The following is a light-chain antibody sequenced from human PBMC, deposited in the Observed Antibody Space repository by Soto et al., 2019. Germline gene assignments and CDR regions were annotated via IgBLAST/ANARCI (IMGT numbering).Light chain of an antibody. Sequence: QSALTQPPSVSGAPGQRVTISCTGSSSNIGAGYDVHWYQHLPGTAPKLLIYRDTNRPSGVPDRFSGSKSGTSASLAITGLQAEDEADYYCQSYDSSLSGSVFGGGTQLTVL. V-gene: IGLV1-40*01. CDR3: QSYDSSLSGSV. J-gene: IGLJ2*01. CDR2: RDT. CDR1: SSNIGAGYD.